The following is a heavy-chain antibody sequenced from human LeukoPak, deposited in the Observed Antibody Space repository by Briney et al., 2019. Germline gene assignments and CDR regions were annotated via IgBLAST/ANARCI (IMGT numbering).Heavy chain of an antibody. J-gene: IGHJ3*02. V-gene: IGHV3-7*01. CDR3: ARAGRGTYFSVDAFDT. CDR1: GFTFSTYW. Sequence: PGGSLRLSCAASGFTFSTYWMSWVRQAPGKGLEWVANIKQDESKRYYVDSVKGRFTISRDNAENLLYLQMNSLRADDTAVYYCARAGRGTYFSVDAFDTWGQGTMVTVSS. D-gene: IGHD1-26*01. CDR2: IKQDESKR.